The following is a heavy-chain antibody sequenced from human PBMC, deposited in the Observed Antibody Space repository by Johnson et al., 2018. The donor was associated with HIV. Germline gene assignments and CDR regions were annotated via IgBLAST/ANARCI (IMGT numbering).Heavy chain of an antibody. CDR1: GFTVSSNY. CDR3: AKEIALTGERSDAFDI. CDR2: IYSGGST. Sequence: VQLVESGGGLVQPGGSLRLSCAASGFTVSSNYMSWVRQAPGKGLEWVSVIYSGGSTYYADSVKGRFTISRDNSKNTLYLQMNSLRAEDTAVYYCAKEIALTGERSDAFDIWGQGTMVTVSA. D-gene: IGHD7-27*01. V-gene: IGHV3-66*02. J-gene: IGHJ3*02.